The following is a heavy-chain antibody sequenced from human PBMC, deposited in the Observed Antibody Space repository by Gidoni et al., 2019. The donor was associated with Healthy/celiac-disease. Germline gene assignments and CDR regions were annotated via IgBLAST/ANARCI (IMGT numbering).Heavy chain of an antibody. D-gene: IGHD3-3*01. V-gene: IGHV3-30*18. CDR3: AKDTPLEWSYGMDV. CDR1: GFTFSSYC. J-gene: IGHJ6*02. Sequence: GRSLRLSCAASGFTFSSYCMHWVRQAPGKGLEWVAVISYDGSNKYYADSVKGRFTISRDNSKNTLYLKMNSRRAEETAVYYGAKDTPLEWSYGMDVWGQGTTVTVSS. CDR2: ISYDGSNK.